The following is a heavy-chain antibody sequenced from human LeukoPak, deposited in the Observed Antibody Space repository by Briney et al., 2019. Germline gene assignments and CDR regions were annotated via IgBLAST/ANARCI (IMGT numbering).Heavy chain of an antibody. CDR2: IYYSGTP. CDR1: GDSISNYC. Sequence: PSETLSLTCSVSGDSISNYCWSWIRQPPGKGPEWIGFIYYSGTPTYNPSLRSRVTISVDTSRNQFSLKLTSVTAADTAVYYCARSGADYQYMDVWGKGTTVTVSS. V-gene: IGHV4-59*12. CDR3: ARSGADYQYMDV. D-gene: IGHD1-26*01. J-gene: IGHJ6*03.